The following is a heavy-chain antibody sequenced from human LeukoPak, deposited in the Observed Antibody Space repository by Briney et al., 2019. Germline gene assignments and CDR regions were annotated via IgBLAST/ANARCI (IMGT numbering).Heavy chain of an antibody. CDR3: ARLRTFDY. V-gene: IGHV3-7*03. D-gene: IGHD1-14*01. J-gene: IGHJ4*02. Sequence: GGSLRLSCAASGFTFSNYWMSWVRQAPGKGLEWVANIMQDGSEKYYVGSVKGRFTISRDNADNSLYLQMNSLRAEDTAVYYCARLRTFDYWGQGTLATVSS. CDR1: GFTFSNYW. CDR2: IMQDGSEK.